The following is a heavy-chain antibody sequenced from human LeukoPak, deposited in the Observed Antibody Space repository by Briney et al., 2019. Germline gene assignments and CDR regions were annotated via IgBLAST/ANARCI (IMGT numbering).Heavy chain of an antibody. CDR1: GFTFSNNA. CDR2: VSGGGDST. D-gene: IGHD1-1*01. J-gene: IGHJ4*02. Sequence: GGSLRLSCVASGFTFSNNAMSWVRQAPGKGLEWVSAVSGGGDSTYYTDSVKGRFTISRDNSRQTLFLQMSSLRVEDTATYYCAKGQELDDGVFDSWGQGTLVTVSS. V-gene: IGHV3-23*01. CDR3: AKGQELDDGVFDS.